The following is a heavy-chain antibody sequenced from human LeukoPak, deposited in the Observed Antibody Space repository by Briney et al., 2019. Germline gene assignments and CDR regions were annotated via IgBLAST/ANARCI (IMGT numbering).Heavy chain of an antibody. V-gene: IGHV1-8*01. J-gene: IGHJ5*02. D-gene: IGHD6-13*01. Sequence: ASVKVSCKASGYTFTSYDINWVRQATGQGLEWMGWMNPNSGNTGYAQKFQGRVTMTRNTSISTAYMELSRLRSDDTAVYYCAREVMVDSSSYDWFDPWGQGTLVTVSS. CDR2: MNPNSGNT. CDR3: AREVMVDSSSYDWFDP. CDR1: GYTFTSYD.